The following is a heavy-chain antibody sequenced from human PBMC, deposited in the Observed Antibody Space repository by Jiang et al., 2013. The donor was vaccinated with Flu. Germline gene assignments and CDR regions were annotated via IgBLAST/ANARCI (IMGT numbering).Heavy chain of an antibody. Sequence: LLKPSETLSLTCAVYGGSFSGYYWSWIRQPPGKGLEWIGEINHSGSTNYNPSLKSRVTISVDTSKNQFSLKLSSVTAADTAVYYCARGDPPYYDFWSGPGLGFDYWGQGTLVTVSS. CDR2: INHSGST. D-gene: IGHD3-3*01. CDR1: GGSFSGYY. CDR3: ARGDPPYYDFWSGPGLGFDY. V-gene: IGHV4-34*01. J-gene: IGHJ4*02.